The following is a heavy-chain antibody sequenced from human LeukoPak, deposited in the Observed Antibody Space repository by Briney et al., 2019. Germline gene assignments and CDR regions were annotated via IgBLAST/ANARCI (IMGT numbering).Heavy chain of an antibody. CDR1: GFTFDDYA. CDR2: ISWNSGSI. D-gene: IGHD3-22*01. Sequence: GGSLRLSCAASGFTFDDYAMHWVRQAPGKGLEWVSGISWNSGSIGYADSVKGRFTISRDNAKNSLYLQMNSLRAEDTALYYCAKGGYSSGYYPSTLTGWGQGTLVTVSS. V-gene: IGHV3-9*01. CDR3: AKGGYSSGYYPSTLTG. J-gene: IGHJ4*02.